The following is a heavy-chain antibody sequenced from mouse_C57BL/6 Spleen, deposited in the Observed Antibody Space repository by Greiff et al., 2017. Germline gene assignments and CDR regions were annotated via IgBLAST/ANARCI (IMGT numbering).Heavy chain of an antibody. Sequence: QVQLQQSGAELARPGASVKMSCKASGYTFTSYTMHWVKQRPGRGLEWIGYFNPSSGYTKYNQKFKDKATLTADKSSSTAYMQLSSLTSEDSAVYYCALYYGNPYAMDYWGQGTSVTVSS. J-gene: IGHJ4*01. CDR2: FNPSSGYT. CDR1: GYTFTSYT. CDR3: ALYYGNPYAMDY. V-gene: IGHV1-4*01. D-gene: IGHD2-1*01.